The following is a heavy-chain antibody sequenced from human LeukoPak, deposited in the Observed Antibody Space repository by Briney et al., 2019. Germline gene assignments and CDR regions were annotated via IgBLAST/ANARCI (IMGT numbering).Heavy chain of an antibody. Sequence: SDTLSLTYTVAGPSISSGCYYWSWLRQPAGKGLQWIGRIYTSGSTNYNPSLKSRVSISIDTSTNQFSLKRSSVTATDTAVYYCARGVGLELHYWGQGTLVTVSS. CDR2: IYTSGST. CDR1: GPSISSGCYY. CDR3: ARGVGLELHY. D-gene: IGHD1-7*01. J-gene: IGHJ4*02. V-gene: IGHV4-61*02.